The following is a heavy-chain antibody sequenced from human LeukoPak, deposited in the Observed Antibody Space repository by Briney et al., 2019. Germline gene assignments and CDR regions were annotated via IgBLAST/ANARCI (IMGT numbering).Heavy chain of an antibody. J-gene: IGHJ4*02. CDR1: GGSISSYY. V-gene: IGHV4-59*08. D-gene: IGHD3-22*01. CDR3: ARRDYYDSSGYYGY. Sequence: SETLSLTCTVSGGSISSYYWSWIRQPPGKGLEWIGYIYYSGSTNYNPSLKSRVTISVDTSKNQFSLKLSSVTAADTAVYYCARRDYYDSSGYYGYWGQGTLVTISS. CDR2: IYYSGST.